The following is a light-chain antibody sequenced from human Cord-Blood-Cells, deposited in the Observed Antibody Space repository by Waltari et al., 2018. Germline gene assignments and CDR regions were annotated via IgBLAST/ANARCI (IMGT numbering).Light chain of an antibody. CDR1: QSVSSSY. V-gene: IGKV3-20*01. CDR3: QQYGSSPLT. J-gene: IGKJ4*01. CDR2: GAS. Sequence: EIVLTQSPGTLSLSPGERATLSCRASQSVSSSYLAWYQQKPGQAPRLLIYGASSSATGIPDRFSGSASGTDFTLTISRLAPEDSAVYYCQQYGSSPLTFGGGTKLTIK.